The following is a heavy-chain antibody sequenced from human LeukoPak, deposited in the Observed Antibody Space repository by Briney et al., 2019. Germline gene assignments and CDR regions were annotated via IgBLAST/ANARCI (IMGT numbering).Heavy chain of an antibody. CDR2: INAGNGNT. D-gene: IGHD4-17*01. CDR3: ARARDGDYLFDP. V-gene: IGHV1-3*03. Sequence: ASVKVSCKASGYTFTSYAMHWVRQAPGQRLEWMGWINAGNGNTKYSQEFQGRVTITRDTSASTAYMELSSLRSEDMAVYYCARARDGDYLFDPWGQGTLVTVSS. J-gene: IGHJ5*02. CDR1: GYTFTSYA.